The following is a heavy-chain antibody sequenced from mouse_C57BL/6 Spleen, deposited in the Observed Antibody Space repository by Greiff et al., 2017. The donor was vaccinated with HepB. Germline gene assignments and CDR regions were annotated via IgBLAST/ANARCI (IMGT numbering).Heavy chain of an antibody. D-gene: IGHD1-1*01. J-gene: IGHJ2*01. CDR1: GYAFSSSW. CDR3: AREGRGDYYGSFDY. V-gene: IGHV1-82*01. CDR2: IYPGDGDT. Sequence: QVQLQQSGPELVKPGASVKISCKASGYAFSSSWMNWVKQRPGKGLEWIGRIYPGDGDTNYNGKFKGKATLTADKSSSTAYMQLSSLTSEDSAVYFCAREGRGDYYGSFDYWGQGTTLTVSS.